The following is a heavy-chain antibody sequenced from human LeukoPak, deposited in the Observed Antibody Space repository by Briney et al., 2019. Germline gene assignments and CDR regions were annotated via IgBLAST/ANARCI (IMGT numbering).Heavy chain of an antibody. D-gene: IGHD1-26*01. CDR1: GGSISSYY. J-gene: IGHJ3*02. Sequence: SETLSLTCNVPGGSISSYYWSWIRQPPGKGLEWIGYISYSGSTDYNPSLKSRVTISLDTSKNQFSLRLSSVTAADTAVYYCARETRLHSGGYSNDAFDIWGQGTMVTVSS. CDR2: ISYSGST. V-gene: IGHV4-59*01. CDR3: ARETRLHSGGYSNDAFDI.